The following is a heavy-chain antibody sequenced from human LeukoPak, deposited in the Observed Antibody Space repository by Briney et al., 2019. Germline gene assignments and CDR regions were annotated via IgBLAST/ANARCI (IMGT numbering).Heavy chain of an antibody. CDR1: SGSNSGYY. V-gene: IGHV4-59*01. CDR2: VLYSGST. J-gene: IGHJ4*02. D-gene: IGHD2-21*02. CDR3: ARWWSCGGDCYLLDS. Sequence: SETLSLTCTVSSGSNSGYYWCWIRQPPAKGLEWIGHVLYSGSTTYDPSLKGRVTISVDTSKNQFSLKLSSVTAADTAVYYCARWWSCGGDCYLLDSWGQGTLVTVSS.